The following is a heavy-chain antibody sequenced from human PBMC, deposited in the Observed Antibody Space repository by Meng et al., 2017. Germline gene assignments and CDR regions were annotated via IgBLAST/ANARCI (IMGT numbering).Heavy chain of an antibody. CDR2: INISNGDT. Sequence: QREESGAGLMKLADTLKLSLKACGGSVTSYGLHWSRHRPGRRQWLMGCINISNGDTKYSHKFQSRGTTTTDTSSKTAFMVLISLGSEDTAVYYXXRDQRMFHGSEPADYWGQGTLVTVSS. V-gene: IGHV1-3*04. CDR1: GGSVTSYG. CDR3: XRDQRMFHGSEPADY. D-gene: IGHD1-14*01. J-gene: IGHJ4*02.